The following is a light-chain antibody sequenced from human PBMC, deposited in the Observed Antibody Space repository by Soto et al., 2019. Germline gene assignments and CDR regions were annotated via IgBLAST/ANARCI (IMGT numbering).Light chain of an antibody. CDR1: SSNIGINT. V-gene: IGLV1-44*01. Sequence: QSVLTQPPSASGTPGQTITISCSGGSSNIGINTVSWYEHLPGTAPRLLIYGNNQRPSGVPDRFSGSKSGTSASLAISGLPSEDGAHYYCATWDDSLDVHVFGTGTQLTVL. J-gene: IGLJ1*01. CDR3: ATWDDSLDVHV. CDR2: GNN.